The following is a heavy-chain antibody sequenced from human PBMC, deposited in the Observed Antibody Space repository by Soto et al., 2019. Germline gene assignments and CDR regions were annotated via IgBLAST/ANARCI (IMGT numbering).Heavy chain of an antibody. V-gene: IGHV4-59*08. J-gene: IGHJ4*02. CDR3: ARQDPFNTGWHFDT. CDR1: GGPMTAYY. CDR2: TYYSGTT. D-gene: IGHD6-19*01. Sequence: QVRLQESGPGLVKPSETLSLTCSVSGGPMTAYYWSWIRQPPGKGLEWLGYTYYSGTTNYNPSLKSRVTIAVDTSKSQVFLKLSSVTGADTALYYCARQDPFNTGWHFDTWGQGMLVTVSS.